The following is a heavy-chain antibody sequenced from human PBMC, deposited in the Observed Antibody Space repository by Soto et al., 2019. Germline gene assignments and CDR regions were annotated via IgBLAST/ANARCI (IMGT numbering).Heavy chain of an antibody. J-gene: IGHJ4*02. CDR2: IHHSGGS. CDR1: AGSFSYHC. V-gene: IGHV4-34*01. D-gene: IGHD1-1*01. CDR3: ARAPWIRSAEVKSFVDF. Sequence: SETLSLTCAVTAGSFSYHCWTWIRQPPGKGMEWIGEIHHSGGSHYNPSFKSRATISLDTSKNQFSLDLRSVTAADTALYYCARAPWIRSAEVKSFVDFWGQGTLVTVSS.